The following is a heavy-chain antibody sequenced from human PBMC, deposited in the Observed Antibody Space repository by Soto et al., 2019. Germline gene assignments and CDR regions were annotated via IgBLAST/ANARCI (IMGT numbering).Heavy chain of an antibody. V-gene: IGHV4-39*01. CDR3: ARHQPLDDYIWGSYRYYYYYYMDV. CDR2: IYYSGST. CDR1: GGSISSSSYY. J-gene: IGHJ6*03. D-gene: IGHD3-16*02. Sequence: PSETLSLTCTVSGGSISSSSYYWGWIRQPPGKGLEWIGSIYYSGSTYYNPSLKSRVTISVDTSKNQFSLKLSSVTAADTAVYYCARHQPLDDYIWGSYRYYYYYYMDVWGKGTTVTVSS.